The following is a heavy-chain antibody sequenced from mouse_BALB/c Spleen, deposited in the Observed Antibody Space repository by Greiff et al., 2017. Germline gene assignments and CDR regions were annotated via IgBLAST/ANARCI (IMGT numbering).Heavy chain of an antibody. V-gene: IGHV7-3*02. Sequence: EVQRVESGGGLVQPGGSLRLSCATSGFTFTDYYMSWVRQPPGKALEWLGFIRNKANGYTTEYSASVKGRFTISRDNSQSILYLQMNTLRAEDSATYYCARDRGYAYFDYWGQGTTLTVSS. CDR3: ARDRGYAYFDY. J-gene: IGHJ2*01. CDR2: IRNKANGYTT. D-gene: IGHD2-2*01. CDR1: GFTFTDYY.